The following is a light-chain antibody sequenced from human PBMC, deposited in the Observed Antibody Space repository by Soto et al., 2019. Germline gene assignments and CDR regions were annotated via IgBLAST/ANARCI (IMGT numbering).Light chain of an antibody. CDR3: QQYNSYFRT. CDR1: QSISIW. J-gene: IGKJ1*01. Sequence: DIQVTHSASTLSASVGDRVTITCRASQSISIWLAWYQQKPGKAPKLLIFDASSLESGVPSRFSGSGSGTEFTLTISSLQPDDFATYNCQQYNSYFRTFGQGTKVDI. V-gene: IGKV1-5*01. CDR2: DAS.